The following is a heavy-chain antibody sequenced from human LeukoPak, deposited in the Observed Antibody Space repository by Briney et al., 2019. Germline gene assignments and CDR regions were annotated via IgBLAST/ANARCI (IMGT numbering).Heavy chain of an antibody. J-gene: IGHJ4*02. V-gene: IGHV1-2*02. CDR2: INPNSGGT. D-gene: IGHD4-17*01. CDR3: ARLDYGHYGSY. CDR1: GYTFTGYY. Sequence: ASVKVSCKASGYTFTGYYMHWVRQAPGQGLEWMGWINPNSGGTNYAQKFQGRVTMTRDTSISTAYMELSRLRPDDTAVYYCARLDYGHYGSYWGQGPLVPVSS.